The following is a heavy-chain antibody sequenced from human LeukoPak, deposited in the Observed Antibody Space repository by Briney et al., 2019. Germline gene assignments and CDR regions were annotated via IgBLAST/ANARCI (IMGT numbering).Heavy chain of an antibody. CDR2: IYASGNT. Sequence: SETLSLTCSVSVASVSTTAYFWNWIRQPAGEGLEWIGRIYASGNTHYNPSLKSRVTMSLDTSKNQFSLTINSVTAADSAVYFCASYREAYDLYPHGLDVWGRGTVVTVSS. V-gene: IGHV4-61*02. CDR3: ASYREAYDLYPHGLDV. CDR1: VASVSTTAYF. J-gene: IGHJ3*01. D-gene: IGHD5-24*01.